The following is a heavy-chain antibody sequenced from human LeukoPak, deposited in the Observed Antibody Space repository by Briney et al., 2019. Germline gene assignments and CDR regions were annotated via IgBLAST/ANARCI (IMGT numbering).Heavy chain of an antibody. D-gene: IGHD1-14*01. CDR2: NYYSGST. V-gene: IGHV4-59*01. Sequence: SETLSLTCTVSGGSISSYYWSWIRQPPGKGLEWIGYNYYSGSTNYNPSLKSRVTISVDTPKNQFSLKLSSVTAADTAVYYCAREALPGSFDYWGQGTLVTVSS. CDR1: GGSISSYY. CDR3: AREALPGSFDY. J-gene: IGHJ4*02.